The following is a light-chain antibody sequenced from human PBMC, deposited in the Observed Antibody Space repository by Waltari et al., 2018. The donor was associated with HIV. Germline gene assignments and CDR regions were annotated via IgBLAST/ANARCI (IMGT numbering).Light chain of an antibody. CDR2: EAS. CDR1: SSAVGGYNS. V-gene: IGLV2-8*01. CDR3: SSYTGSDNLV. Sequence: QSALTQPPSPSGPPGQSATIPCPGTSSAVGGYNSVSWYQQHPGKAPKLMIYEASKRPSGVPDRFSGSGSGNTASRTVSGLQAEDEADYYCSSYTGSDNLVFGGGTKLTVL. J-gene: IGLJ2*01.